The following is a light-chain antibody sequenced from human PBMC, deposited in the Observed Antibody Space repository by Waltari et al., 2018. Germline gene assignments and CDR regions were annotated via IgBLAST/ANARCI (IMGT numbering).Light chain of an antibody. CDR2: RND. V-gene: IGLV1-44*01. J-gene: IGLJ3*02. Sequence: QSVVTQPPSASAPPGQRVTMSFSGSNSNIGKTTVNWYQQLPGTAPKLTVFRNDQRPSGVPDRFSASRSGTSASLAISGLQFDDEADYYCATWDDSLNGWVFGGGTRLTVL. CDR3: ATWDDSLNGWV. CDR1: NSNIGKTT.